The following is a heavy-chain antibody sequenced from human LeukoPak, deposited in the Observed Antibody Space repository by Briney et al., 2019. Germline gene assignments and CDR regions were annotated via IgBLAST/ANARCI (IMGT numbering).Heavy chain of an antibody. J-gene: IGHJ4*02. Sequence: SETLSLTCSVSGDSISSSSYYWGWIRQPPGKGLEWIGSIFYSGSTYYNPSLKSRVTISVDTSKNQFSLKLSSVTAADTAVYYCARVPTEGGLYEPYYFDYWGQGTLVTVSS. CDR1: GDSISSSSYY. V-gene: IGHV4-39*07. CDR2: IFYSGST. CDR3: ARVPTEGGLYEPYYFDY. D-gene: IGHD3-16*01.